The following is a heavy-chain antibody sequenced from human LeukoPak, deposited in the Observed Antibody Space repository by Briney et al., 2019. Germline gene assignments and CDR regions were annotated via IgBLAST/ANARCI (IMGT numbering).Heavy chain of an antibody. J-gene: IGHJ4*02. CDR3: AKDRGGYYYDSSGYNDY. Sequence: GGSLRLSCAASGFTFSSYAMSWVRQAPGKGLEWVSAISGSGGSTYYADSVKGRFTISRDNSKNTLYLQMNSLRAEDTAVYYCAKDRGGYYYDSSGYNDYWGQGTLVTVSS. D-gene: IGHD3-22*01. CDR1: GFTFSSYA. CDR2: ISGSGGST. V-gene: IGHV3-23*01.